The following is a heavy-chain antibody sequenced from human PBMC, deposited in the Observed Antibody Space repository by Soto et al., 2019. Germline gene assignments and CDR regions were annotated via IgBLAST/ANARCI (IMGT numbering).Heavy chain of an antibody. J-gene: IGHJ4*02. CDR2: MYYRRST. D-gene: IGHD6-19*01. CDR3: AAGFGSGWYAHY. CDR1: GDSISNTSYY. V-gene: IGHV4-39*01. Sequence: QLQLQESGPGLVKPSETLSLTCTVSGDSISNTSYYWGWIRQSPGTGLAWIGTMYYRRSTYYNPSLKRRGTISVDTSRNQLSLKVTPVTAADTAVYYCAAGFGSGWYAHYWGQGTLVTVSS.